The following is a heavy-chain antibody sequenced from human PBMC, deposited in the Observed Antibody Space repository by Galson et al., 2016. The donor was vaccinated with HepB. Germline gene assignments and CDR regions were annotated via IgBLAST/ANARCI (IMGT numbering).Heavy chain of an antibody. V-gene: IGHV3-23*01. CDR3: AKYRSATYYTDYFKY. CDR1: GFTFSTYA. Sequence: SLRLSCAASGFTFSTYAMTWVRQAPGKGLEWVATISGSGGSIYYADSVKGRFTISRDNSKNTLFLQMKRLRDEDTALYYCAKYRSATYYTDYFKYWGQGTLVTVSS. D-gene: IGHD1-26*01. J-gene: IGHJ4*02. CDR2: ISGSGGSI.